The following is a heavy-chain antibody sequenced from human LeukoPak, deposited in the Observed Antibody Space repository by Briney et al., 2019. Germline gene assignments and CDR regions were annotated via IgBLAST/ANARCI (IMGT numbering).Heavy chain of an antibody. D-gene: IGHD6-13*01. CDR1: GGSFSGYY. CDR3: ARLSSSWKYYYYYYMDV. J-gene: IGHJ6*03. CDR2: INHSGST. V-gene: IGHV4-34*01. Sequence: SETLSLTCAVYGGSFSGYYWSWIRQPPGKGLEWIGEINHSGSTNYNPSLKSRVTISVDASKNQFSLKLSSVTAADTAVYYCARLSSSWKYYYYYYMDVWGKGTTVTISS.